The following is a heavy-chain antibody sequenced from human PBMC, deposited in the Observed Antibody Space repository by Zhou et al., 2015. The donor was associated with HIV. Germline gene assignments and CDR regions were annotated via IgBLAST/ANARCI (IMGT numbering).Heavy chain of an antibody. CDR1: GGTFSSYA. CDR3: ARGIRDYGDSEGGYGMDV. V-gene: IGHV1-69*06. Sequence: QVQLVQSGAEVKKPGSSVKVSCKASGGTFSSYAISWVRQAPGQGLEWMGGIIPIFGTANYAQKFQGRVTITADKSTSTAYMELSSLRSEDTAVYYCARGIRDYGDSEGGYGMDVWGQGTTVTVSS. J-gene: IGHJ6*02. CDR2: IIPIFGTA. D-gene: IGHD4-17*01.